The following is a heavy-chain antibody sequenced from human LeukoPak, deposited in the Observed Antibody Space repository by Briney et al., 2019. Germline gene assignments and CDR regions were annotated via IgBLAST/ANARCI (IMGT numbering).Heavy chain of an antibody. V-gene: IGHV3-30*03. Sequence: GRSLRLSCAASGFTFSSYGMHWVRQAPGKGLEWVAVISYDGSNKYYADSVKGRFTISRDNSKNTLYLQMNSLRAEDTAVYYCASGEDGYNQFDYWGQGTLVTVSS. CDR3: ASGEDGYNQFDY. CDR2: ISYDGSNK. J-gene: IGHJ4*02. CDR1: GFTFSSYG. D-gene: IGHD5-24*01.